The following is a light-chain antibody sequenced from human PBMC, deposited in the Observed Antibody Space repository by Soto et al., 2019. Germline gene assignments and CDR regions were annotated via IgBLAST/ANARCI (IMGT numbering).Light chain of an antibody. Sequence: IQMTQSPSTLSASVGDRVTITCRASQSISSLLAWYQQKPGKAPKLLIYKASSLESGVPSRFSGSGFGPQFTLTISSLQPDDFATYYCQQYNSYRTFGQGTKVEIK. CDR1: QSISSL. V-gene: IGKV1-5*03. CDR3: QQYNSYRT. CDR2: KAS. J-gene: IGKJ1*01.